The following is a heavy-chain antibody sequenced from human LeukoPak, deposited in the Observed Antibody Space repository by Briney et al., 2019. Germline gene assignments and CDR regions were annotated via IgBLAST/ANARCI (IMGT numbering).Heavy chain of an antibody. D-gene: IGHD2-15*01. CDR3: ARDLGYCSGGSCYWGYYFDY. V-gene: IGHV1-2*04. Sequence: ASVKVSCKASGYTFTGYYMHWVRQAPGQGLEWMGWINPNSGGTNYAQKFQGWVTMTRDTSIRTAYMELSRLRSDDTAVYYCARDLGYCSGGSCYWGYYFDYWGQGTLVTVSS. CDR2: INPNSGGT. J-gene: IGHJ4*02. CDR1: GYTFTGYY.